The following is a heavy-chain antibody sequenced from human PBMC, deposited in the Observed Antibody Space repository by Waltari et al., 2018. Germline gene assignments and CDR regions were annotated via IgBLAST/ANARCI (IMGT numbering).Heavy chain of an antibody. V-gene: IGHV3-74*01. Sequence: EVQLVESGGGLVQPGGSLRLSCEASEFTFSLYWMHWVRQVPGKGLEWVSRSNSDGSSISYADSVKGRFTISKDNARNTVYLQMNSLRAEDTAIYYCARGARRTSQTTGWWYFDLWGRGTCSLSPQ. D-gene: IGHD4-17*01. CDR3: ARGARRTSQTTGWWYFDL. CDR1: EFTFSLYW. CDR2: SNSDGSSI. J-gene: IGHJ2*01.